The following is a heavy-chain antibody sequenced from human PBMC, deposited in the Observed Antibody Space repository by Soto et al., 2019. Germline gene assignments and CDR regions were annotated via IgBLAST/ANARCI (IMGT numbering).Heavy chain of an antibody. J-gene: IGHJ5*02. D-gene: IGHD6-19*01. CDR2: ISYDGSNK. CDR1: GFTFSSYA. V-gene: IGHV3-30-3*01. Sequence: QVQLVESGGGVVQPGRSLRLSCAASGFTFSSYAMHWVRQAPGKGLEWVAGISYDGSNKYYADSVNGRFTISRDNSKNTLYRQMNRLRAEDPAVYYCARAEYSSGWYAFDPWGQGTLVTVSS. CDR3: ARAEYSSGWYAFDP.